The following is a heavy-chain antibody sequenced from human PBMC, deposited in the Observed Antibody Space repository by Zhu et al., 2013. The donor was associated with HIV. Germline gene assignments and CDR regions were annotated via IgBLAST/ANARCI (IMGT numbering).Heavy chain of an antibody. CDR1: GGTFSSYA. J-gene: IGHJ4*02. V-gene: IGHV1-69*01. CDR3: ARDTYGSGSYIDY. CDR2: IIPIFGTA. D-gene: IGHD3-10*01. Sequence: VQXCSLGLKVKKAWVLGEGLLQGVLGGTFSSYAISWVRQAPGQGLEWMGGIIPIFGTANYAQKFQGRVTITADESTSTAYMELSSLRSEDTAVYYCARDTYGSGSYIDYWGQGTLVTVSS.